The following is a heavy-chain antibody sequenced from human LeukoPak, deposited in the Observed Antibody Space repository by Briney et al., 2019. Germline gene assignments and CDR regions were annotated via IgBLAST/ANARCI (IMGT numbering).Heavy chain of an antibody. Sequence: PSETLSLTCTVSGGSISSYYWSWIRQPPGKGLEWIGYIYYSGSTNYNPSLKSRVTISVDTSKNQFSLKLSSVTAADTAVYYCARHVGANTLDYWGQGTLVTVSS. CDR1: GGSISSYY. CDR3: ARHVGANTLDY. V-gene: IGHV4-59*01. CDR2: IYYSGST. D-gene: IGHD1-26*01. J-gene: IGHJ4*02.